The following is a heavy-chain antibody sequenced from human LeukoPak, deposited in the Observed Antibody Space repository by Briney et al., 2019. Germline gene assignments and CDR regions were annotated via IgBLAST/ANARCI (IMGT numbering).Heavy chain of an antibody. V-gene: IGHV3-73*01. Sequence: GGSLKLSCAASGFTFSGSAMHWVRQASGKGLEWVGRIRSKANSYATAYAASVKGRFTISRDDSKNTAYLQMNSLKTEDTAVYYCTSPTYYYDSSGSNYYYYGMDVWGRGTTVTVSS. D-gene: IGHD3-22*01. CDR1: GFTFSGSA. CDR2: IRSKANSYAT. CDR3: TSPTYYYDSSGSNYYYYGMDV. J-gene: IGHJ6*02.